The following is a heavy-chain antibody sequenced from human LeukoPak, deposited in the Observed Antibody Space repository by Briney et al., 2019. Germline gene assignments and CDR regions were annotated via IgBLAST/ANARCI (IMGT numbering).Heavy chain of an antibody. D-gene: IGHD1-26*01. CDR1: GDSISSYY. J-gene: IGHJ4*02. CDR2: IYTSGST. Sequence: PSETLSLTCTVSGDSISSYYWSWIRQPAGKGLEWIGRIYTSGSTNYNASLKSRVSMSVDTSKNQFSLKLSSVTPADTAVFYCARENSGSYREFDYWGQGTLVTVSS. V-gene: IGHV4-4*07. CDR3: ARENSGSYREFDY.